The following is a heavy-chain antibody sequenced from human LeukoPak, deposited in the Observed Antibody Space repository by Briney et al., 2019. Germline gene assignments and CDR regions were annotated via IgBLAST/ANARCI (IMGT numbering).Heavy chain of an antibody. Sequence: PSETLSLTCTVSGGSISSGGYYWSWIRQHPGKGLEWIGYIYYSGSTYYNPSLKSRVTISVDTSKNQFSLKLSSVTAADTAVYYCARGAADQIWNYYYTDVWGKGTTVTVSS. V-gene: IGHV4-31*03. D-gene: IGHD2/OR15-2a*01. CDR2: IYYSGST. J-gene: IGHJ6*03. CDR3: ARGAADQIWNYYYTDV. CDR1: GGSISSGGYY.